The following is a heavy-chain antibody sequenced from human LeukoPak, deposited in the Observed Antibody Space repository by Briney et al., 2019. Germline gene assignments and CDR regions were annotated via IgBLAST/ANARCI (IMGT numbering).Heavy chain of an antibody. CDR1: GGSISSGVYY. J-gene: IGHJ4*02. CDR3: ARGIVGPTPYFDC. CDR2: IYYSGST. Sequence: TSQTLSLTCTVSGGSISSGVYYWSWIRQHPGKGLEWIGYIYYSGSTYSNPSLKSRLTMSVDISKNQFSLKLSSVTAADTAVYYCARGIVGPTPYFDCWGQGALVTVSS. D-gene: IGHD1-26*01. V-gene: IGHV4-31*03.